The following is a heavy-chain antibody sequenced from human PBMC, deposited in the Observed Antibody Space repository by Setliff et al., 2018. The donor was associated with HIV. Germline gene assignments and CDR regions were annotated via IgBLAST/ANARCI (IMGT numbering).Heavy chain of an antibody. V-gene: IGHV4-34*01. CDR1: SVSFSGYH. D-gene: IGHD5-18*01. Sequence: SETLSLTCTVSSVSFSGYHWSWIRQPPGKGLEWIGEIDYSGSPNYNPSLKSRVTISIDTSKKQFSLRLTSVTAADTAVYYCARVARYSYGSFESWGQGTLVTVSS. CDR2: IDYSGSP. CDR3: ARVARYSYGSFES. J-gene: IGHJ4*02.